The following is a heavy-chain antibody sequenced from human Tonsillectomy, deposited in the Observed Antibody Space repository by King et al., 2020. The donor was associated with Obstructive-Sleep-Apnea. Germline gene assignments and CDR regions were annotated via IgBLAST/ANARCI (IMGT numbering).Heavy chain of an antibody. CDR2: ISWNSGSR. Sequence: DVQLVESGGGLVQPGRSLRLSCAASGFTFDDYAMHWVRQAPGKGLDWVSGISWNSGSRGYADSVKGRFTISRDNAKNSLYLQMNSLRAEDTALYYCAKASQGPYLGPYYYAMDVWGQGTTVTVSS. D-gene: IGHD3-16*01. J-gene: IGHJ6*02. V-gene: IGHV3-9*01. CDR1: GFTFDDYA. CDR3: AKASQGPYLGPYYYAMDV.